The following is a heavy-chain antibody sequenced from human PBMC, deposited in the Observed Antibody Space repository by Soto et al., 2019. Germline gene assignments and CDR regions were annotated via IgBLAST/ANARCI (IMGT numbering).Heavy chain of an antibody. V-gene: IGHV4-34*01. CDR2: INHNGST. CDR3: ARGIAVAGKGCWFDP. CDR1: GGSFSGYY. Sequence: PSETLSLTCAVYGGSFSGYYWSWIRQPPGKGLEWIGEINHNGSTNYNPSLKSRVTISVDTSKNQFSLKLSSVTAADTAAYYCARGIAVAGKGCWFDPWGQGTLVTVSS. J-gene: IGHJ5*02. D-gene: IGHD6-19*01.